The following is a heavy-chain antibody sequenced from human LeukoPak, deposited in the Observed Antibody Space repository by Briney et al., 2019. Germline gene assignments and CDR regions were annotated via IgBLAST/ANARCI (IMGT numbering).Heavy chain of an antibody. CDR3: ARHAPTANWFDP. Sequence: PSETLSLTCTVPGGSISSSSYYWGWIRQPPGKGLEWIGSIYYSGSTYYNPSLKSRVTISVDTSKNQFSLKLSSVTAADTAVYYCARHAPTANWFDPWGQGTLVTVSS. J-gene: IGHJ5*02. V-gene: IGHV4-39*01. CDR2: IYYSGST. CDR1: GGSISSSSYY. D-gene: IGHD2-21*02.